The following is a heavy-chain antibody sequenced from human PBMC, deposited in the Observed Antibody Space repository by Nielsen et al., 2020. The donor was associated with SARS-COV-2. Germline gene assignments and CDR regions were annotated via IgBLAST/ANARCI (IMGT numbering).Heavy chain of an antibody. CDR1: GYTFTSYD. CDR3: ARDVNMITFGGVMYYFDY. D-gene: IGHD3-16*01. V-gene: IGHV1-18*01. J-gene: IGHJ4*02. CDR2: INPNSGNT. Sequence: ASVKVSCKASGYTFTSYDINWVRQATGQGLEWMGWINPNSGNTNYAQKLQGRVTMTTDTSTSTAYMELRSLRSDDTAVYYCARDVNMITFGGVMYYFDYWGQGTLVTVSS.